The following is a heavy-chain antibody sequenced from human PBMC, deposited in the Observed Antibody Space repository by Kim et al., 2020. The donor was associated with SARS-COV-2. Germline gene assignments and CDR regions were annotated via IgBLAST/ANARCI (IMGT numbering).Heavy chain of an antibody. CDR2: ISHDGSNK. CDR3: ARDKYSTSWNGPRGWFEP. CDR1: GFTFSTYA. Sequence: GGSLRLSCAASGFTFSTYAMHWVRQAPGKGLEWVAVISHDGSNKYYADAVKGRFTISRDNSKNTLYLQTNSLRAEDTAVYYCARDKYSTSWNGPRGWFEPWGQGTLVTVSS. D-gene: IGHD6-13*01. J-gene: IGHJ5*02. V-gene: IGHV3-30*04.